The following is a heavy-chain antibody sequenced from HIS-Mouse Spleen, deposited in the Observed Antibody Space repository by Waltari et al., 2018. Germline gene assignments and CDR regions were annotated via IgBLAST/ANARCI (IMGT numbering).Heavy chain of an antibody. CDR3: ARDRRIAVAGR. Sequence: QLQLQESGPGLAEPSGPLSLTCTSSGGSLSSSGSYWGRIRQPPGTGLAWIRRSNSSGSTYYNPSLKGRVTISVDTSKNQCSLKLSSVTAADTAVYYWARDRRIAVAGRWGQGTLVTVSS. D-gene: IGHD6-19*01. J-gene: IGHJ4*02. V-gene: IGHV4-39*07. CDR2: SNSSGST. CDR1: GGSLSSSGSY.